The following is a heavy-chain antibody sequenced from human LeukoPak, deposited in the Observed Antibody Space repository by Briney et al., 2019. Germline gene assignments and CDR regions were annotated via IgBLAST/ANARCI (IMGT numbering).Heavy chain of an antibody. D-gene: IGHD6-19*01. CDR3: ARGYSSGWYFNYYYYMDV. Sequence: ASVKVSCKASGYTFTSYDINWVRQATGQGLEWMGWMNPNSGNTGYAQKFQGRVTITRNTSISTAYMELSSLRSEDTAVYYCARGYSSGWYFNYYYYMDVWGKGITVTVSS. CDR2: MNPNSGNT. V-gene: IGHV1-8*03. J-gene: IGHJ6*03. CDR1: GYTFTSYD.